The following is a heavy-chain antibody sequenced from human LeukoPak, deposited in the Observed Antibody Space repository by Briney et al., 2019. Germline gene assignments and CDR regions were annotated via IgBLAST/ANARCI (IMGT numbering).Heavy chain of an antibody. D-gene: IGHD6-13*01. CDR2: ISYDGSNK. CDR1: GFTFSSYA. J-gene: IGHJ4*02. CDR3: ARGGAAAGTRYYFDY. Sequence: GGSLRLSCAASGFTFSSYAMHWVRQAPGKGLEWVAVISYDGSNKYYADSVKGRFTISRDNSKNTLYLQMNSLRAEDTAVYYCARGGAAAGTRYYFDYWGQGTLVTVSS. V-gene: IGHV3-30-3*01.